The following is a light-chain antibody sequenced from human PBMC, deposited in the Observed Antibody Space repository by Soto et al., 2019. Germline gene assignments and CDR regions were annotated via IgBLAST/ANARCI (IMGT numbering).Light chain of an antibody. V-gene: IGKV3-20*01. J-gene: IGKJ5*01. CDR1: QTVRNNY. Sequence: EFVLTQSPGTLSLSPGERATLSCRASQTVRNNYLAWYQQKPGQAPRLLIYVASSRATGIPDRFSGSGSGTDFTLTISRLEPEDFAVYYCQQYGSSPSITFGQGTRLEIK. CDR2: VAS. CDR3: QQYGSSPSIT.